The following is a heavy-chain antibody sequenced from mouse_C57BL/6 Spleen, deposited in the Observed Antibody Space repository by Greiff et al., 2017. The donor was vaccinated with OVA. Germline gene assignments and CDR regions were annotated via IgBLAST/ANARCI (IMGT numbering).Heavy chain of an antibody. V-gene: IGHV1-18*01. CDR3: ARVGAIYYDYPYYFDY. D-gene: IGHD2-4*01. CDR1: GYTFTDYN. Sequence: EVQLQESGPELVKPGASVKIPCKASGYTFTDYNMDWVKQSHGKSLEWIGDINPNNGGTIYNQKFKGKATLTVDKSSSTAYMELRSLTSEDTAVYYCARVGAIYYDYPYYFDYWGQGTTLTVSS. J-gene: IGHJ2*01. CDR2: INPNNGGT.